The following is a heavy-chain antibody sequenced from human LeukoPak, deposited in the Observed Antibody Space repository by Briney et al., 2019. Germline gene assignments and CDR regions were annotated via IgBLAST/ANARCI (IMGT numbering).Heavy chain of an antibody. CDR2: IYTSGST. V-gene: IGHV4-4*09. D-gene: IGHD2-2*01. Sequence: PSETLSLTCTVSGSISGYYWSWIRQPPGKGLEWIGYIYTSGSTNYNPSLESRVTISVDTSKNQFSLDLSSLTAADTAVYYCARQKCTRASCLTKHPCDLWRQGTMVTVSS. CDR3: ARQKCTRASCLTKHPCDL. CDR1: GSISGYY. J-gene: IGHJ3*01.